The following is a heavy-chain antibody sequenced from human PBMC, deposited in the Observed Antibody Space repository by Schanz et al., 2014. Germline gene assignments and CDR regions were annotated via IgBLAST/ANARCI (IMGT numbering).Heavy chain of an antibody. Sequence: EVRLVESGGGAVQPGRSLRLSCVASGFTFFGSFAMSWVRQAPGKGLEWVSGMSGSGSTADYADSVKGRFTISRDNSRKTLYLQMNSLRADDTAVYYCAKDLYNYGIFDSWGQGTLVTVSS. V-gene: IGHV3-23*04. CDR3: AKDLYNYGIFDS. J-gene: IGHJ5*01. CDR2: MSGSGSTA. CDR1: GFTFFGSFA. D-gene: IGHD3-16*01.